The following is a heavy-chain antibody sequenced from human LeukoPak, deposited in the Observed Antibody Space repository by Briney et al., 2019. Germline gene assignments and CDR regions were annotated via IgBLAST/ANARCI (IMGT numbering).Heavy chain of an antibody. CDR1: GGSFSGYY. CDR2: INHSGST. D-gene: IGHD6-19*01. V-gene: IGHV4-34*01. CDR3: ARAVLGYSSGWYAPFDY. J-gene: IGHJ4*02. Sequence: SETLSLTCAVYGGSFSGYYRSWIRQPPGKGLEWIGEINHSGSTNYNPSLKSRVTISVDTSKNQFSLKLSSVTAADTAVYYCARAVLGYSSGWYAPFDYWGQGTLVTVSS.